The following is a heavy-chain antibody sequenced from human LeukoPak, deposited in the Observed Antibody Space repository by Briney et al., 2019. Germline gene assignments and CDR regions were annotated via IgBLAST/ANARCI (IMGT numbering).Heavy chain of an antibody. CDR1: GFTFSSYA. V-gene: IGHV3-30-3*01. CDR3: AKDRGWGSSDAFDI. D-gene: IGHD3-16*01. CDR2: ISYDGSNK. Sequence: GGSLRLSCAASGFTFSSYAMHWVRQAPGKGLEWVAVISYDGSNKYYADSVKGRFTISRDNSKNTLYLQMNSLRAEDTAVYYCAKDRGWGSSDAFDIWGQGTMVTVSS. J-gene: IGHJ3*02.